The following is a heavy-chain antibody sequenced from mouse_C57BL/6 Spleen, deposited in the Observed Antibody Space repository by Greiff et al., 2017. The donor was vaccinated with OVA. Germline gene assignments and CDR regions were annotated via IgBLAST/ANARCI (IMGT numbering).Heavy chain of an antibody. CDR3: AIPYYYGSSPFDY. D-gene: IGHD1-1*01. CDR1: GYTFTDYN. Sequence: VQLKQSGPELVKPGASVKIPCKASGYTFTDYNMDWVKQSHGKSLEWIGDINPNNGGTIYNQKFKGKATLTVDKSSSTAYMELRSLTSEDTAVYYCAIPYYYGSSPFDYWGQGTTLTVSS. V-gene: IGHV1-18*01. CDR2: INPNNGGT. J-gene: IGHJ2*01.